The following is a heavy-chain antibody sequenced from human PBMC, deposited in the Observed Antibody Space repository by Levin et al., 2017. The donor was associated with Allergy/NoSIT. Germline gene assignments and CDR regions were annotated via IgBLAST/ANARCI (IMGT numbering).Heavy chain of an antibody. CDR2: IYYSGST. CDR1: GGSISSYY. J-gene: IGHJ6*03. V-gene: IGHV4-59*01. Sequence: SCTVSGGSISSYYWSWIRQPPGKGLEWIGSIYYSGSTNYNPSLKSRVTISVDTSKNQFSLKLSSVTAADTAVYYCARGRSPRLYSYGLGGGYYYYMDVWGKGTTVTVSS. D-gene: IGHD5-18*01. CDR3: ARGRSPRLYSYGLGGGYYYYMDV.